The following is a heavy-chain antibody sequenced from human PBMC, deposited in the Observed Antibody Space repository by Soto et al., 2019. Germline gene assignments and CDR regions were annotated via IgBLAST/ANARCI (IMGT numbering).Heavy chain of an antibody. J-gene: IGHJ4*02. D-gene: IGHD6-13*01. CDR2: ISVYNANT. CDR1: GYTFTTYG. V-gene: IGHV1-18*01. CDR3: ARGLAGRDSTWYNFDH. Sequence: QVQLVQSGPEVKKPGASVKVSCKASGYTFTTYGISWVRQAPGQVLEWMGWISVYNANTNYAQKLQGRVTMTTYTSPTTAYMELRGLKYVDTAVYYCARGLAGRDSTWYNFDHWGQGTLVTVSS.